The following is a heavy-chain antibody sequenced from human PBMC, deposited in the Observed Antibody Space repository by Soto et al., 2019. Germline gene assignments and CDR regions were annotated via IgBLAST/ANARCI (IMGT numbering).Heavy chain of an antibody. V-gene: IGHV1-69*08. CDR2: IIPVVGLA. D-gene: IGHD3-10*01. J-gene: IGHJ5*02. Sequence: QVHLVQSGAEVRQPGASVKVSCTFSGGPFTGYTFSWLRQATGQGLEWMGRIIPVVGLAEPAHKFQDRLTLTADTSTYTVHMEFSSLRFDDTAVYFCARDDGSEINWFDPWGQGTRVTVSS. CDR1: GGPFTGYT. CDR3: ARDDGSEINWFDP.